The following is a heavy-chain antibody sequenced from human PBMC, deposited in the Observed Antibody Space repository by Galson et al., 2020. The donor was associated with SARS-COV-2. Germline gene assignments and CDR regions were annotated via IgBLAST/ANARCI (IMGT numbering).Heavy chain of an antibody. CDR1: GFTFSSYA. D-gene: IGHD1-26*01. CDR2: ISYDGSNK. Sequence: CAASGFTFSSYAMHWVRQAPGKGLEWVAVISYDGSNKYYADSVKGRFTISRDNSKNTLYLQMNSLRAEDTAVYYCARDKGRWGAFDIWGQGTMVTVSS. J-gene: IGHJ3*02. V-gene: IGHV3-30*04. CDR3: ARDKGRWGAFDI.